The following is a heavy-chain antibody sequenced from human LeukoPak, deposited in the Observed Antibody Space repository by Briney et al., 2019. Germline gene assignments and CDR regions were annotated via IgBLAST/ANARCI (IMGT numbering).Heavy chain of an antibody. Sequence: PSETLSLTCAVSGGSFSGYYWSWIRQVPGKGLEWLGEINQSGRTNYKPPLQSRVTISVDTSNDQISLKLNFVTATDTAINYCARGWFGFWHNSSADDNAFDVWGQGTMVTVSS. CDR1: GGSFSGYY. CDR2: INQSGRT. V-gene: IGHV4-34*01. D-gene: IGHD3-10*01. CDR3: ARGWFGFWHNSSADDNAFDV. J-gene: IGHJ3*01.